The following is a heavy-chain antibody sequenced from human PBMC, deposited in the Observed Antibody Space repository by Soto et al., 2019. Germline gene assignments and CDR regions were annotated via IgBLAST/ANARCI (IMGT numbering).Heavy chain of an antibody. CDR2: ISGSGGST. V-gene: IGHV3-23*01. CDR1: GLTFSSYA. Sequence: GGSLRLSCETSGLTFSSYAMSWVRQAPGKGLEWVSAISGSGGSTYYADSVKGRFTISRDNSKNTLYLQMNSLGAEDTAVYYCAKTEYYYDSSGYQFDYWGQGTLVTVSS. D-gene: IGHD3-22*01. J-gene: IGHJ4*02. CDR3: AKTEYYYDSSGYQFDY.